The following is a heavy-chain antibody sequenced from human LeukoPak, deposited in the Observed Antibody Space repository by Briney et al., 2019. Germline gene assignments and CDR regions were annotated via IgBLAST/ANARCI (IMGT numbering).Heavy chain of an antibody. D-gene: IGHD3-16*01. CDR1: GYTLTELS. J-gene: IGHJ3*02. CDR3: ATITFGGPSPSRAFDI. CDR2: FDPEDGET. V-gene: IGHV1-24*01. Sequence: ASVKFSCKVSGYTLTELSMPWVRQGPGKGLEWMGGFDPEDGETIYAQKFQGRVTMTEGTSTDTAYMELSSLRSEDTAVYYCATITFGGPSPSRAFDIWGQGTMVTVSS.